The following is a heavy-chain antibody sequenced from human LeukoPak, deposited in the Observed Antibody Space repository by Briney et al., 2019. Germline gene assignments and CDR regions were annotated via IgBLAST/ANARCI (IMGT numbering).Heavy chain of an antibody. D-gene: IGHD5-12*01. V-gene: IGHV3-48*04. CDR1: GFTFSSYS. CDR3: AGDLLAPNMIVATSVGWFDP. Sequence: GGSLRLSCAASGFTFSSYSMNWVRQAPGKGLEWVSYISSSSSTIYYADSVKGRFTISRDNAKNSLYLQMNSLRAEDTAVYYCAGDLLAPNMIVATSVGWFDPWGQGTLVTVSS. CDR2: ISSSSSTI. J-gene: IGHJ5*02.